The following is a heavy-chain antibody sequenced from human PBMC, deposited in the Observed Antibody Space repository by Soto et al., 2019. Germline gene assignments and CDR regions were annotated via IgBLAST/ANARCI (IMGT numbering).Heavy chain of an antibody. D-gene: IGHD3-10*01. CDR2: IYTSGST. J-gene: IGHJ5*02. CDR3: ARDRWFGEFNWFDP. CDR1: GGSISSYY. Sequence: SETLSLTCTVSGGSISSYYWSWIRQPAGKGLEWIGRIYTSGSTNYNPSLKSRVTMSVDTSKNQFSLKLSSVTAADTAVYYCARDRWFGEFNWFDPWGQGTLVTVSS. V-gene: IGHV4-4*07.